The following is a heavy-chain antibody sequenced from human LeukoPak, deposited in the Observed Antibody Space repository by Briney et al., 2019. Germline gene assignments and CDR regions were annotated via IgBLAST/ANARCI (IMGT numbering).Heavy chain of an antibody. Sequence: GALRLSCAASGFPFSSYWMSWVRQAPGKGLEWVANIKQDGSEKYYVDSVKGRFTISRDNAKNSLYLQMNSLRAEDAAVYYCARDYYGSGSYYPYWGQGTLVTVSS. D-gene: IGHD3-10*01. CDR2: IKQDGSEK. CDR1: GFPFSSYW. CDR3: ARDYYGSGSYYPY. J-gene: IGHJ4*02. V-gene: IGHV3-7*03.